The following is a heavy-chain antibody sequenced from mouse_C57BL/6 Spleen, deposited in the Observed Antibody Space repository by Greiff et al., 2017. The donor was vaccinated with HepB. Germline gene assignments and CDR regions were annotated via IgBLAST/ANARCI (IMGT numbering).Heavy chain of an antibody. D-gene: IGHD2-5*01. CDR3: ARDHSNYWYFDV. Sequence: VQLQQSGPGLVKPSQSLSLTCSVTGYSITSGYYWNWIRQFPGNKLEWMGCISYDGSNNYNPSLKNRISITRDTSKNQFFLKLNTVTTEDTATYYCARDHSNYWYFDVWGTGTTVTVSS. V-gene: IGHV3-6*01. CDR2: ISYDGSN. CDR1: GYSITSGYY. J-gene: IGHJ1*03.